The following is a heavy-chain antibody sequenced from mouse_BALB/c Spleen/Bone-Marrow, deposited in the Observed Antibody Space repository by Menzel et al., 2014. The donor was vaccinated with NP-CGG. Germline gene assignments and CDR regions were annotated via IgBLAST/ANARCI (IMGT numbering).Heavy chain of an antibody. CDR3: ARLNYGYSYIVDF. J-gene: IGHJ4*01. CDR1: GYTSTGYW. CDR2: FNPSNGRN. Sequence: VQLLQPGAELVKPGASVMLSCKPSGYTSTGYWMHWVKHWPGQVLEWIGEFNPSNGRNNYNEKFKSMPTLTVTKSSSTTSMQLSSLTSEDAEVFYYARLNYGYSYIVDFWGQGTSVTVSS. D-gene: IGHD1-2*01. V-gene: IGHV1S81*02.